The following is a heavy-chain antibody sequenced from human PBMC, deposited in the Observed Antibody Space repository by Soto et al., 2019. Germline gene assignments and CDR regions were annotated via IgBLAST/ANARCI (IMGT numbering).Heavy chain of an antibody. CDR2: TYHRSKWYN. CDR1: GDSVSSNGAA. V-gene: IGHV6-1*01. CDR3: ARTIGHFDP. J-gene: IGHJ5*02. D-gene: IGHD2-15*01. Sequence: SQTLSLTCAISGDSVSSNGAAWNWIRRSPSRGLEWLGRTYHRSKWYNDYALSVKSRIVISPDTSKNQFSLQLNSVTPEDTAVYHRARTIGHFDPWGQGTLVTVSS.